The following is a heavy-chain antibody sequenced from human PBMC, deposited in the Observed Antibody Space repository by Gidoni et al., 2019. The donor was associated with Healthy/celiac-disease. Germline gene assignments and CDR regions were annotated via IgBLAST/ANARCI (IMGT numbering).Heavy chain of an antibody. Sequence: EVQRGESGGGLVQPGGSLRLSGAASGFTVSSNYMSWVRQAPGKGLEWVSVIYSGGSTYYADSVKGRFTISSDNSKNTLYLQMNSLRAEDTAVYYCARPVKRDWYFDLWGRGTLVTVSS. CDR1: GFTVSSNY. CDR3: ARPVKRDWYFDL. V-gene: IGHV3-66*04. CDR2: IYSGGST. J-gene: IGHJ2*01.